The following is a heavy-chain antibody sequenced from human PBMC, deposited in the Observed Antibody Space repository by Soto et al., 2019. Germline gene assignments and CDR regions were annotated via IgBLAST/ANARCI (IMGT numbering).Heavy chain of an antibody. CDR1: GLSLSTPGMR. CDR3: ARVWIGDSFEY. CDR2: IDWDDDT. J-gene: IGHJ4*02. V-gene: IGHV2-70*04. Sequence: GTGATLMNGARPVRLPCTFPGLSLSTPGMRGSWILQPPGNALEWLARIDWDDDTFYRPSLKTRLTISKETSKNQVVLKVANMDTTDTAIYYCARVWIGDSFEYRGQRALVTVSS. D-gene: IGHD2-2*03.